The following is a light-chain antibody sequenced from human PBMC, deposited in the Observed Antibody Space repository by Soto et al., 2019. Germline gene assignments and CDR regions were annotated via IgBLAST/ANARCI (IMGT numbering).Light chain of an antibody. CDR3: QQYNGFSWT. CDR2: KAS. CDR1: QTIGTW. J-gene: IGKJ1*01. V-gene: IGKV1-5*03. Sequence: DIPMTQSPSTLSASVGDRVIITCRASQTIGTWLAWYQQKPGKAPKLLIYKASTLESGVPSNFSGSGSGTEFTLTISSLQPDDFATYYCQQYNGFSWTFGQGTKVEIK.